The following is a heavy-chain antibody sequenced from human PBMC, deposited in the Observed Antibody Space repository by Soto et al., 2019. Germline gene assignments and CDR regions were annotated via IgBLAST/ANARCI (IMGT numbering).Heavy chain of an antibody. Sequence: QVQLVQSGAEVKKPGASVKVSCKASGYTFTDYYMHWVRQAPGQGLEWMGWINPNSGGIDYSEKFQDWVTMTRDTSISTAHMELGRLRPDDTAVYYCARGPTAAAGTWDFDYWGQGTLVTVSS. CDR2: INPNSGGI. CDR3: ARGPTAAAGTWDFDY. J-gene: IGHJ4*02. CDR1: GYTFTDYY. V-gene: IGHV1-2*04. D-gene: IGHD6-13*01.